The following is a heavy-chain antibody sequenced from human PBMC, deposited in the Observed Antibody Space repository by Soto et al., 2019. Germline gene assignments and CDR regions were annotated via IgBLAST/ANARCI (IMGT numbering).Heavy chain of an antibody. Sequence: SGPTLVNPTQTVTLTCTFSGFSLSTSGVGVGWIRQPPGKALEWLALIYWNDDKRYSPSLKRRLTITKDTSKNQVVLTMTNMDPVGTAKYSCTHSWFEKVHYHYGMDVWGQG. J-gene: IGHJ6*01. CDR1: GFSLSTSGVG. V-gene: IGHV2-5*01. CDR3: THSWFEKVHYHYGMDV. CDR2: IYWNDDK. D-gene: IGHD3-10*01.